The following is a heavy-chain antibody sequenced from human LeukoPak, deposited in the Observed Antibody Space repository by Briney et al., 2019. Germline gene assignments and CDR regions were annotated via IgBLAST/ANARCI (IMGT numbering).Heavy chain of an antibody. CDR2: IYHSGST. Sequence: TLSLTCAVSGGSISSGGYSWSWIRQPPGKGLVWIGYIYHSGSTYYNPSLKSRVTISVDRSKNQFSLKLSSETAADTAVYYCARDLNQSSGYGGGFDPWGQGTLVTVSS. V-gene: IGHV4-30-2*01. CDR3: ARDLNQSSGYGGGFDP. J-gene: IGHJ5*02. CDR1: GGSISSGGYS. D-gene: IGHD5-12*01.